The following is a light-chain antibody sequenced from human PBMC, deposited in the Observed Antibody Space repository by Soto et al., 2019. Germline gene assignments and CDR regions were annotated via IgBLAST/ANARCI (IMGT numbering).Light chain of an antibody. V-gene: IGLV3-1*01. CDR2: QDT. Sequence: YELTQPPSVSVSPGQTASITCSGDKLGDKYACWYQQKPGQSPVLVIYQDTKRPSGIPERFFGSNSGNTATLTISGTQAMDEADYYCQAWDSSTVVFGGGTKLTVL. CDR3: QAWDSSTVV. CDR1: KLGDKY. J-gene: IGLJ2*01.